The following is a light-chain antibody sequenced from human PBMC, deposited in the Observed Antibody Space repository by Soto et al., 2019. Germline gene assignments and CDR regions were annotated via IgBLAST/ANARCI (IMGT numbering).Light chain of an antibody. V-gene: IGKV3-20*01. Sequence: EIVLTQSPGTLSLSPGERANLSCRASQSVSSSYLAWYQQKPGQAPRLLIYGASSRATGIPDRFSGSGSGTDFTLTINRLEPEDFAVYYCQQYGSSITFGQGTRL. CDR3: QQYGSSIT. CDR2: GAS. CDR1: QSVSSSY. J-gene: IGKJ5*01.